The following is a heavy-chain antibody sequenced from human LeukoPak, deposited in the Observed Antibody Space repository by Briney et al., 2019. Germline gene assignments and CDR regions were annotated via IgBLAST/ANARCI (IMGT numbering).Heavy chain of an antibody. J-gene: IGHJ4*02. CDR2: ISAYNGNT. CDR1: GYTFTSYG. CDR3: ARDRLWFGELNVDY. D-gene: IGHD3-10*01. V-gene: IGHV1-18*01. Sequence: ASVKHSCKASGYTFTSYGISWVREAPGQGLEWMGWISAYNGNTNYAQKLQGRVTMTTDTSTSTAYMELRSLRSDDTAVYYCARDRLWFGELNVDYWGQGTLVTVSS.